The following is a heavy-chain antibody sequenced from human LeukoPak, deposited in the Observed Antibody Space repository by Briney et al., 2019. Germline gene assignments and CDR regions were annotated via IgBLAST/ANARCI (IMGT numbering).Heavy chain of an antibody. V-gene: IGHV3-11*06. CDR2: ISGSGSYT. Sequence: GGSLRLSCAASGFTFSDYYMSWIRQAPGKGLEWGSYISGSGSYTNYADYVKGRFTISRDNAKNSLHLQMNSLRAEDTAVSYCASRSIATAGTIIDSWGQGTLVTVSS. J-gene: IGHJ4*02. CDR1: GFTFSDYY. D-gene: IGHD6-13*01. CDR3: ASRSIATAGTIIDS.